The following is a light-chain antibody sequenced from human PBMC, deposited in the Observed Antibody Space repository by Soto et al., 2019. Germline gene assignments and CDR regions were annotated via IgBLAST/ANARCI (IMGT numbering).Light chain of an antibody. Sequence: QSVLTQPPSASGTPGQKVTISCSGSSSNIGPNAVNWYQQLPGTAPKLLLYNNNQRPSGVSDRFSGSKSGTSASLAISGLQSDHEADYHCAAWDDSLNGLVFGTGTKVTVL. CDR1: SSNIGPNA. CDR3: AAWDDSLNGLV. CDR2: NNN. V-gene: IGLV1-44*01. J-gene: IGLJ1*01.